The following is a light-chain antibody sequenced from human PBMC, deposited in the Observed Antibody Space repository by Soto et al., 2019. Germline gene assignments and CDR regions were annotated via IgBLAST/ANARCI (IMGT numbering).Light chain of an antibody. J-gene: IGKJ5*01. CDR2: DAS. V-gene: IGKV3-20*01. CDR3: QQYNNWPSIT. Sequence: EFVLTQSPGTLSLSPGEIATLSFRASQTVRNNYLAWYQQKPGQAPRLLIYDASSRATGIPDRFSGGGSGTDFTLTISRLEPEDFAVYYCQQYNNWPSITFGQGTRLEIK. CDR1: QTVRNNY.